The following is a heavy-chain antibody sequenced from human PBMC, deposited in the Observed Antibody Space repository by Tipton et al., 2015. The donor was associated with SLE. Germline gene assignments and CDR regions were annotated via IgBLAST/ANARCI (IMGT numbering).Heavy chain of an antibody. CDR3: ARHSGYYYDRTPFDF. Sequence: TLSLTCSVSGGSISSNYWIWIRQPPGKGLEWIGYISDGGGTNYNPSLKSRVTISVDTSKNQFSLKLRSVTAADTAVYYCARHSGYYYDRTPFDFWGQGTVVTVSS. CDR2: ISDGGGT. V-gene: IGHV4-59*08. CDR1: GGSISSNY. D-gene: IGHD3-22*01. J-gene: IGHJ4*02.